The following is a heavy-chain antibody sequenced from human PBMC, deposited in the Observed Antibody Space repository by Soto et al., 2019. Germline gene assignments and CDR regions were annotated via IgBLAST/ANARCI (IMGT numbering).Heavy chain of an antibody. CDR2: INAGNGNT. CDR3: AIWSGSGSYYYY. D-gene: IGHD3-10*01. J-gene: IGHJ4*02. V-gene: IGHV1-3*01. CDR1: GYTFTSYA. Sequence: ASVKVSCKASGYTFTSYAMHWVRQAPGQRLEWMGWINAGNGNTKYSQKFQGRVTITRDTSASTAYMELSSLRSEDTAVYYCAIWSGSGSYYYYLGQGNLVTVSS.